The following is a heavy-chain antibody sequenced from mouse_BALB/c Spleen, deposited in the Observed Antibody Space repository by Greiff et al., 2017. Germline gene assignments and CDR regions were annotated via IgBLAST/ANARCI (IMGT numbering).Heavy chain of an antibody. J-gene: IGHJ2*01. CDR1: GFNITDTY. V-gene: IGHV14-3*02. CDR2: IDPANGNT. Sequence: EVQLQQSGAELVRPGALVKLSCKASGFNITDTYMHWVKQRPEQGLEWIGRIDPANGNTKYDPKFQGKATITADTSSNTAYLQLSSLTSEDTAVYYCSRGTDYFDDWGQGTTLTVSS. D-gene: IGHD3-3*01. CDR3: SRGTDYFDD.